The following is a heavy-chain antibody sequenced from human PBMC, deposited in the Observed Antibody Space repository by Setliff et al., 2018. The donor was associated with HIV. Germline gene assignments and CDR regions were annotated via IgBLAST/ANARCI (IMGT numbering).Heavy chain of an antibody. D-gene: IGHD3-16*02. CDR2: ISGTSGTM. CDR3: ARDPRASYLSYYYYHYLDV. Sequence: LRLSCAASGFTFSSYSMNWVRQAPGKGLEWVSYISGTSGTMYYADSVKGRFTISRDNAKNSLFLQMNSLTAEDTAVYYCARDPRASYLSYYYYHYLDVWGKGTTVTVS. CDR1: GFTFSSYS. V-gene: IGHV3-48*01. J-gene: IGHJ6*03.